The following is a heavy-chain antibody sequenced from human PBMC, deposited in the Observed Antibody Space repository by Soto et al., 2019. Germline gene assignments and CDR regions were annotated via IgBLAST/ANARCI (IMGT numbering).Heavy chain of an antibody. D-gene: IGHD2-15*01. V-gene: IGHV3-21*01. J-gene: IGHJ4*02. Sequence: GGSLRLSCAASGFTFSSYSMNWVRRAPGKGLEWVSSISSSSSYIYYADSVKGRFTISRDNAKNSLYLQMNSLRAEDTAVYYCAKTLNRYCSGGSCSFDYWGQGTLVTVSS. CDR1: GFTFSSYS. CDR3: AKTLNRYCSGGSCSFDY. CDR2: ISSSSSYI.